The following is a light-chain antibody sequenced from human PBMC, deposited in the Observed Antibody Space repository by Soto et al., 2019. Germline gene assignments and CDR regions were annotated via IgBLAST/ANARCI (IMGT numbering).Light chain of an antibody. Sequence: QSVLTQPPSVSGAPGQRVTISCTGSSSNIGAGYDVHWYQQLPGTAPKLLIYGNSNRPSGVPDRFSGSKSGTSASLAITGLQAEDEADYYCQSYDSSLSDSWVFGGGTKLTAL. CDR2: GNS. CDR1: SSNIGAGYD. CDR3: QSYDSSLSDSWV. J-gene: IGLJ3*02. V-gene: IGLV1-40*01.